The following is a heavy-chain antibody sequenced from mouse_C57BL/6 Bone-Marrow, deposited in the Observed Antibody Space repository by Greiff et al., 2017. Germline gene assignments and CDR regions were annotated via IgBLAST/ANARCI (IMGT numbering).Heavy chain of an antibody. V-gene: IGHV1-85*01. Sequence: VKLMESGPELVKPGASVKLSCKASGYTFTSYDINWVKQRPGQGLEWIGWIYPRDGSTKYNEKFKGKATLTVDTSSSTAYMELHSLTSEDSAVYYCASSLDYWGQGTTLTVSS. CDR2: IYPRDGST. CDR1: GYTFTSYD. J-gene: IGHJ2*01. CDR3: ASSLDY. D-gene: IGHD6-1*01.